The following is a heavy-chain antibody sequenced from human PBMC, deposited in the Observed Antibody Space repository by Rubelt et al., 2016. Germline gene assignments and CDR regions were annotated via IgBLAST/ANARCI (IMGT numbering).Heavy chain of an antibody. CDR2: INAGNGNP. J-gene: IGHJ2*01. CDR1: GYTFTSYA. CDR3: ARSKDTAMVTDADWYFDL. V-gene: IGHV1-3*01. Sequence: QVQLVQSGAEVKKPGASVKVSCKASGYTFTSYAMHWVRQAPGQRLEWMGWINAGNGNPKYSQKFQGRVTITRDTSASTAYMGLSSLRSEDTAVYYCARSKDTAMVTDADWYFDLWGRGTLVTVSS. D-gene: IGHD5-18*01.